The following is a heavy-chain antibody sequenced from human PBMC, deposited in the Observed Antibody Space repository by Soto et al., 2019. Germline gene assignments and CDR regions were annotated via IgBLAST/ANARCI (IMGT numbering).Heavy chain of an antibody. Sequence: ASVKVSCKASGYTFTSYAMHWVRQAPGQRLEWMGWINAGNGNTKYSQKFQGRVTITRDTSASTAYMELSSLRSEDTAVYYCARGEEKGIAVAGTVYYYGVDVWGQGTTVTVSS. D-gene: IGHD6-19*01. CDR2: INAGNGNT. J-gene: IGHJ6*02. CDR3: ARGEEKGIAVAGTVYYYGVDV. CDR1: GYTFTSYA. V-gene: IGHV1-3*01.